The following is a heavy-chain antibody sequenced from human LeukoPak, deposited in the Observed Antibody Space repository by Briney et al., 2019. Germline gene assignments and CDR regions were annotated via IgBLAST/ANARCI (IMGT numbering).Heavy chain of an antibody. Sequence: SETLSLTCTVSGGSISSYYWSWIRQPPGKGLGWIGYIYYSGSTNYNPSLKSRVTISVDTSKNQFSLKLSSVTAADAAVYYCARDHRVRIAAAGKKGKYYYYYMDVWGKGTTVTVSS. J-gene: IGHJ6*03. CDR2: IYYSGST. V-gene: IGHV4-59*01. CDR1: GGSISSYY. CDR3: ARDHRVRIAAAGKKGKYYYYYMDV. D-gene: IGHD6-13*01.